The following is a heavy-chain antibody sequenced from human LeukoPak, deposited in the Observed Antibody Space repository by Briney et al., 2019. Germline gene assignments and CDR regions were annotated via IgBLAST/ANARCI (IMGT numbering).Heavy chain of an antibody. D-gene: IGHD6-25*01. V-gene: IGHV4-59*01. Sequence: SETLSLTCTVSGGSISSYYWSWIRQPPGKGLEWIGYIYYSGSTNYNPSLKSRVTISVDTSKNQFSLKLSSVTAADTAVYYCARSNGKTIAAVSSGLDPWGQGTLVTVSS. CDR1: GGSISSYY. CDR3: ARSNGKTIAAVSSGLDP. J-gene: IGHJ5*02. CDR2: IYYSGST.